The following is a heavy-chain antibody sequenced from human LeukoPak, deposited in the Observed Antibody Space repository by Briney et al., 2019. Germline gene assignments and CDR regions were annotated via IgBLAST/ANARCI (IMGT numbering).Heavy chain of an antibody. CDR3: ARLTTGNNCFDA. CDR1: GFSLNTRGVC. Sequence: SGPTLVNPTETLTLTCTFSGFSLNTRGVCVRWIRQSPGKALEWLALICWDDDKRYSPSLKSRLTITKDTSKNHVVLTMTNMDPVDTATYDCARLTTGNNCFDAWGQGTLVTVSS. CDR2: ICWDDDK. V-gene: IGHV2-5*02. J-gene: IGHJ5*02. D-gene: IGHD4-11*01.